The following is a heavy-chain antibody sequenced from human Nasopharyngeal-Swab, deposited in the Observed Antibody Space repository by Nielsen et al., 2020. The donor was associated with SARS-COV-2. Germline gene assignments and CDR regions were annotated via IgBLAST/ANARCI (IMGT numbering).Heavy chain of an antibody. CDR1: GFTFSSYA. Sequence: GESLKISCAASGFTFSSYAMSWVRQAPGKGLEWVSAISGSGGSTYYADSVKGRFTISRDNSKNTLHLQMNSLRAEDTAVYYCAKVSWEWELLRWYFDYWGQGTLVTVSS. CDR3: AKVSWEWELLRWYFDY. CDR2: ISGSGGST. V-gene: IGHV3-23*01. J-gene: IGHJ4*02. D-gene: IGHD1-26*01.